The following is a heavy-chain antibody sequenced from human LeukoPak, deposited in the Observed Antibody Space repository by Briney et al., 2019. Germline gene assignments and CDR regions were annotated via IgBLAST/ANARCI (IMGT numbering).Heavy chain of an antibody. D-gene: IGHD6-13*01. CDR1: GFTFSSYA. J-gene: IGHJ4*02. V-gene: IGHV3-23*01. CDR3: AKTIAAAGTVH. Sequence: PGGCLRLSCAASGFTFSSYAMSWVRQAPGKGLEWVSSINGGGDSTYYADSVKGRFTISRDNSKNTLYLQMNGLRGEDTAIYYCAKTIAAAGTVHWGQGTLVTVSS. CDR2: INGGGDST.